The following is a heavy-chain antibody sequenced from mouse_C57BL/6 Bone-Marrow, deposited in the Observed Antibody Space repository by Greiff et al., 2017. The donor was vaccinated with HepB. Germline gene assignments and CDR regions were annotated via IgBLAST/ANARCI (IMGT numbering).Heavy chain of an antibody. CDR2: ILPGSGST. CDR1: GYTFTGYW. D-gene: IGHD4-1*01. J-gene: IGHJ1*03. CDR3: ARDWDVRYFEV. V-gene: IGHV1-9*01. Sequence: QVQLQQSGAELMKPGASVKLSCKATGYTFTGYWIAWVKQRPGHGLEWIGEILPGSGSTNYTEKFKGKATFTADTSSNTAYMQLSSLTTEDSAIYYCARDWDVRYFEVWGTGTTVTVSS.